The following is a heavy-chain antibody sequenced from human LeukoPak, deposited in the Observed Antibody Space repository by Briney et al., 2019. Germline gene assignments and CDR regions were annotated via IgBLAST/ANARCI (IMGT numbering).Heavy chain of an antibody. Sequence: PSETLSLTCTVSGGSISSSSYYWGWIRQPPGKGLEWIGSIYYSGSTYYNPSLKSRVTISVDTSKNQFSLKLSSVTAADTAVYYCARVGYDILTGHKTLDIWGQGTMVTVSS. CDR1: GGSISSSSYY. D-gene: IGHD3-9*01. J-gene: IGHJ3*02. V-gene: IGHV4-39*07. CDR3: ARVGYDILTGHKTLDI. CDR2: IYYSGST.